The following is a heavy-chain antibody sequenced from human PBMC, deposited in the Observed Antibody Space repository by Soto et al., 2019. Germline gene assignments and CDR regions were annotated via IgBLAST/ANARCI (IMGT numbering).Heavy chain of an antibody. J-gene: IGHJ4*02. CDR3: AKDRGGFARGWEYYDF. Sequence: GGSLRLSCAASGFAFSSYTMSWVRQAPGKGLEWVSSISASGGSTYYGDSLKGRFTISRDNSKNTLNLHIKSLGVEDSAVYYCAKDRGGFARGWEYYDFWGQGTQVTVSS. CDR2: ISASGGST. V-gene: IGHV3-23*01. CDR1: GFAFSSYT. D-gene: IGHD6-19*01.